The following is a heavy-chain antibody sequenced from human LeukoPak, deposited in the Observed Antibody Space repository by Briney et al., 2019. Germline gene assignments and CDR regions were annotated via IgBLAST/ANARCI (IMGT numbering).Heavy chain of an antibody. CDR3: ARGQDGYEIH. J-gene: IGHJ4*02. CDR2: IYYSGST. CDR1: GGPISSGGHY. Sequence: SQTLSLTCTVSGGPISSGGHYWSWIRQHPGKGLEWIGYIYYSGSTYYNPSLKSRVTISVDTSKNQFSLKLSSVTAADTAVYYCARGQDGYEIHWGQGTLVTVSS. V-gene: IGHV4-31*03. D-gene: IGHD5-12*01.